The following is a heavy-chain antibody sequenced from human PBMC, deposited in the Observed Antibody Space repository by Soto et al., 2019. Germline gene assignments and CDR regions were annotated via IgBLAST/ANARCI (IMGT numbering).Heavy chain of an antibody. CDR2: IIDSGGST. D-gene: IGHD6-19*01. Sequence: GGSLRLSCAASGFTFSSCAMGWVRQDPGKGLEWVSDIIDSGGSTYYADSVKGRFTISRDNAKNSLYLQMNSLRAEDTALYYCAKDGGYSSGWGAFDIWGQGTMVTVSS. CDR3: AKDGGYSSGWGAFDI. CDR1: GFTFSSCA. J-gene: IGHJ3*02. V-gene: IGHV3-23*01.